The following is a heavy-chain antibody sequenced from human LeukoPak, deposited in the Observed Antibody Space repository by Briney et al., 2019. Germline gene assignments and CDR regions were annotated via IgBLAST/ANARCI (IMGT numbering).Heavy chain of an antibody. V-gene: IGHV4-59*01. CDR1: GGSISGYY. CDR2: IHHTGNT. J-gene: IGHJ4*02. D-gene: IGHD5-12*01. Sequence: PSETLSLTCIVSGGSISGYYWSWIRQPPGKGLEWIGYIHHTGNTNYNPSLKSRVTMSVDTSKNQFSLRLTSVTAADTAVYYCARAHAGYDSIDYWGQGTLVTVSS. CDR3: ARAHAGYDSIDY.